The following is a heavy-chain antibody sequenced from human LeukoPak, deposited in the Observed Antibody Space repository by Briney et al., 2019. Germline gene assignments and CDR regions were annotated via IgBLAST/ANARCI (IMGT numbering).Heavy chain of an antibody. CDR3: ARAYSSTWIYYFDY. D-gene: IGHD6-13*01. V-gene: IGHV3-7*01. Sequence: GGSLRLSCAASGFTFSSYWMSWVRQAPGKGLEWVANIKQDGSEKYYVDSVKGRFTISRDNAETSLYLQMNSLGAEDTAVYYRARAYSSTWIYYFDYWGQGTLVTVSS. J-gene: IGHJ4*02. CDR2: IKQDGSEK. CDR1: GFTFSSYW.